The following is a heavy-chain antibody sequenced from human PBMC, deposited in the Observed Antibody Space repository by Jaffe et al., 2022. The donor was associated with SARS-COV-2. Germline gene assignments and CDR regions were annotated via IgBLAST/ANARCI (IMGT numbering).Heavy chain of an antibody. V-gene: IGHV4-39*01. CDR3: ARGWHCSGGSCYDY. CDR1: GGSISSSSYY. CDR2: IYYSGST. J-gene: IGHJ4*02. Sequence: QLQLQESGPGLVKPSETLSLTCTVSGGSISSSSYYWGWIRQPPGKGLEWIGSIYYSGSTYYNPSLKSRVTISVDTSKNQFSLKLSSVTAADTAVYYCARGWHCSGGSCYDYWGQGTLVTVSS. D-gene: IGHD2-15*01.